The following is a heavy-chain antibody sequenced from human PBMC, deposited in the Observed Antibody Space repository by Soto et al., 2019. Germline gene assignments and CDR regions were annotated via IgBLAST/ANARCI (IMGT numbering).Heavy chain of an antibody. CDR2: IYYSGST. CDR3: ARSREYSGYGY. Sequence: SETLSLTCTVSGGSISSSSYYWGWIRQPPGKGLEWIGSIYYSGSTYYNPSLKSRVTISVDTSKNQFSLKLSSVTAADTAVYYCARSREYSGYGYWGQGTLVTVSS. D-gene: IGHD5-12*01. CDR1: GGSISSSSYY. J-gene: IGHJ4*02. V-gene: IGHV4-39*01.